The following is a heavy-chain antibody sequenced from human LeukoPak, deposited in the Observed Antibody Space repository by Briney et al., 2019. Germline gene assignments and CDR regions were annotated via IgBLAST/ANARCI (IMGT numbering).Heavy chain of an antibody. J-gene: IGHJ4*02. CDR3: ARDLYGSGVFDY. CDR2: ISYDGSNK. V-gene: IGHV3-30-3*01. D-gene: IGHD3-10*01. CDR1: GFTFSTYA. Sequence: GGSLRLSCAASGFTFSTYALHWVRQAPDKGLEWVAVISYDGSNKYYADSVKGRFTISRDNSKNTLNLQMNSLRPEDTAVYYCARDLYGSGVFDYWGQGTLVTVSS.